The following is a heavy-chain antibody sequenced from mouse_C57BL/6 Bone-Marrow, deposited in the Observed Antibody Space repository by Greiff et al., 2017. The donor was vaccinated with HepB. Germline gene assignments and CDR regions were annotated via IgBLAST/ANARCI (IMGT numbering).Heavy chain of an antibody. Sequence: VQLQQSGAELVRPGASVTLSCKASGYTFTDYEMHWVKQTPVHGLEWIGAIDPETGGTAYNQKFKGKAILTADKSSLTAYMELRSLTSEDSAVYYCTRRALYYYGSSYDYWGQGTTLTVSS. CDR3: TRRALYYYGSSYDY. D-gene: IGHD1-1*01. CDR2: IDPETGGT. CDR1: GYTFTDYE. J-gene: IGHJ2*01. V-gene: IGHV1-15*01.